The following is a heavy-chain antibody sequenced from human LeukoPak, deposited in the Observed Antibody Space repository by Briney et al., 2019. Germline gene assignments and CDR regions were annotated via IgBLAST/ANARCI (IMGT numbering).Heavy chain of an antibody. CDR3: ARPPLDHGDLFDY. Sequence: GGSLRLSCAASGFTFSSYWLSWVRQPPGKGLEWVANIQQDGSEKNYVDSVKGRFTISSDNGKNSLYLQMNSLRAEDTAVYYCARPPLDHGDLFDYWGQGTLVTVSS. J-gene: IGHJ4*02. CDR1: GFTFSSYW. D-gene: IGHD4-17*01. V-gene: IGHV3-7*01. CDR2: IQQDGSEK.